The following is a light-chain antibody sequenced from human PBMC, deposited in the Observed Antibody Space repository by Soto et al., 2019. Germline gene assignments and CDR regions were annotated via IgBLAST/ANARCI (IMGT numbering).Light chain of an antibody. CDR3: GTWDTSLGTGV. V-gene: IGLV1-51*01. Sequence: QSVLTQPPSVSAAPGQKVTISCSGSSSNTGNNYVSWYQHLPGTAPKLLIYDNNKRPSGIPDRFSGSKSGTSATLGITGLQTGDEADYYCGTWDTSLGTGVFGGGTKLTVL. CDR1: SSNTGNNY. CDR2: DNN. J-gene: IGLJ2*01.